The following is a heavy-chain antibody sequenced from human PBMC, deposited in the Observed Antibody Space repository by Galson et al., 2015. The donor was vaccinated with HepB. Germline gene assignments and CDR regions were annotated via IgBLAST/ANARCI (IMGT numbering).Heavy chain of an antibody. J-gene: IGHJ4*02. CDR3: ATIYFGAASSYWSN. CDR2: IQQDANKK. Sequence: SLRLSCAASGFTLSSYWMSWVRRAPGKGLEWVANIQQDANKKYYVDSVKGRFTISRDNAENSLYLQMNSLRAEDTAMYYCATIYFGAASSYWSNWGQAPELPVSA. CDR1: GFTLSSYW. V-gene: IGHV3-7*01. D-gene: IGHD3-10*01.